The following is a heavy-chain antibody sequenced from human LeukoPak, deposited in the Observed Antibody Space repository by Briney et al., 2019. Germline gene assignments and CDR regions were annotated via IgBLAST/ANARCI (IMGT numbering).Heavy chain of an antibody. Sequence: GGSLRLSCAASGFTFSSYWMSWVRQAPGKGLEWVANIKQDGSEKYYVDSVKGRFTISRDNAKNSLYLQMNSLRAEDTAVYYCAREDDYGDYEWGERDYWGQGTLVTVSS. CDR1: GFTFSSYW. J-gene: IGHJ4*02. CDR2: IKQDGSEK. V-gene: IGHV3-7*01. CDR3: AREDDYGDYEWGERDY. D-gene: IGHD4-17*01.